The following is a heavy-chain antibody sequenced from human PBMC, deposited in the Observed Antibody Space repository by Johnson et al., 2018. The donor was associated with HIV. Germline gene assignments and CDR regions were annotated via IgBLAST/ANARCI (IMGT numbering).Heavy chain of an antibody. CDR2: IYSGGST. Sequence: MLLVESGGGLVQPGGSLRLSCVASGFTVGTKYMSWIRQAPGKGLEWVSVIYSGGSTYYADSMKGRFTISRDNSKNTLYLQLNSLRAEDTALYYCAGLAVRGSAGAFDIWGQGTMVTVSS. J-gene: IGHJ3*02. V-gene: IGHV3-66*02. CDR3: AGLAVRGSAGAFDI. CDR1: GFTVGTKY. D-gene: IGHD3-10*01.